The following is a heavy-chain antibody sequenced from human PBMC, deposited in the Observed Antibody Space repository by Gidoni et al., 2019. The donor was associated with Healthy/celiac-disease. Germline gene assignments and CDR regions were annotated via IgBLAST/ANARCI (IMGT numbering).Heavy chain of an antibody. Sequence: QVQLVESGGGLVKPGGSLSLSCAASGFPFSDYYMSWIRQAPGKGLEWVSYISSSSSYTNYADSVKGRFTIARDNAKNSLYLQMNSLRAEDTAVYYCARDMVRGGNWFDPWGQGTLVTVSS. CDR3: ARDMVRGGNWFDP. CDR1: GFPFSDYY. D-gene: IGHD3-10*01. CDR2: ISSSSSYT. J-gene: IGHJ5*02. V-gene: IGHV3-11*06.